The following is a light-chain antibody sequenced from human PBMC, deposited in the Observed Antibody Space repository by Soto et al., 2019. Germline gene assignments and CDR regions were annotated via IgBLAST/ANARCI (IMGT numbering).Light chain of an antibody. CDR2: EVF. J-gene: IGKJ4*01. Sequence: DIVMTQTPLSLSVTPGQPASISCKSSQSLLHSDGKTYLYWYLQKSGQSPQLLIYEVFNRFSGVPDRFSGSGSGTDFTLKISRVEAEDVGVYYCMQSVQFPLTFGGGTKVQIK. V-gene: IGKV2D-29*02. CDR1: QSLLHSDGKTY. CDR3: MQSVQFPLT.